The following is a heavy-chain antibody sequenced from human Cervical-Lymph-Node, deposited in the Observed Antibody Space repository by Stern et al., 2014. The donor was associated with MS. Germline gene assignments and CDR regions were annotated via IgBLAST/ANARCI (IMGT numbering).Heavy chain of an antibody. J-gene: IGHJ3*02. V-gene: IGHV5-51*01. CDR3: ARHSPPPMEWLPNDAFDI. D-gene: IGHD3-3*01. CDR1: GYRFTSYW. Sequence: MQLVQSGAEVKKPGESLKISCKGSGYRFTSYWIGWVRQMPGKGLEWMGIIYPGDSDTRYSPSFQGQVPISADKSISTAYLQWSSLKASDTAMYYCARHSPPPMEWLPNDAFDIWGQGTMVTVSS. CDR2: IYPGDSDT.